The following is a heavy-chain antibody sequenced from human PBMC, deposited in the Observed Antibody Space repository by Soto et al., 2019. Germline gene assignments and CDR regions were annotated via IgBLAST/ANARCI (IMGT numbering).Heavy chain of an antibody. Sequence: QVQLVQSGAEVKKPGASVKVSCKASGYTFTSYGISWVRQAPGQGLEWMGWISAYNGNTNYAQKLQGRVTMTTDTSTSIAYMELRSLRSDDTAVYYCARKQLVPIYYYGMDVWGQGTTVTVSS. J-gene: IGHJ6*02. V-gene: IGHV1-18*04. CDR1: GYTFTSYG. CDR3: ARKQLVPIYYYGMDV. D-gene: IGHD6-6*01. CDR2: ISAYNGNT.